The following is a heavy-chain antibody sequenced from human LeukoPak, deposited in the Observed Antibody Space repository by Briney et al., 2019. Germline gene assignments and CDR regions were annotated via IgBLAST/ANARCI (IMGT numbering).Heavy chain of an antibody. Sequence: GGSLRLSCAASGFTFSNAWMSWVRQAPGKGLEWVSLITGAGGSTYYADSVKGRFTISRDNSKSSLYLQMNSLRTEDTALYYCAKATGYTSGWYGYHFDFWGQGTLVSVSS. J-gene: IGHJ4*02. CDR1: GFTFSNAW. V-gene: IGHV3-43*02. D-gene: IGHD6-19*01. CDR3: AKATGYTSGWYGYHFDF. CDR2: ITGAGGST.